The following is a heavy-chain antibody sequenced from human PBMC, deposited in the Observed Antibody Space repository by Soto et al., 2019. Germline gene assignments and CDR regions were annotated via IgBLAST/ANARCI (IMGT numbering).Heavy chain of an antibody. J-gene: IGHJ4*02. D-gene: IGHD2-2*02. CDR2: IYPSDSDT. CDR3: GRLYGPYCAS. Sequence: EVQLVQSGAEVKKPGESLRISCKGSGYTFTTYWIGWVRQMPGKGLEWMGIIYPSDSDTRYSPSFQGQVTISADKSIGTAYLQWRSLKASDTDMYYCGRLYGPYCASGGLGTLVTVSS. CDR1: GYTFTTYW. V-gene: IGHV5-51*01.